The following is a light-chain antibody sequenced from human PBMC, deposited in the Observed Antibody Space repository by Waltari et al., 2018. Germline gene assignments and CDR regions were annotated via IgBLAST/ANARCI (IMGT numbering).Light chain of an antibody. Sequence: QSALTQPPSASGSPGQSVTISCTGTSSDLGRYNYLTWYQQHPGKAPKLIIYEVNERPSGVPDRFSGSKSGNMASLTVSGLQAEDEAEYYCGSYEGRDWVFGGGTKLTVL. CDR2: EVN. CDR1: SSDLGRYNY. V-gene: IGLV2-8*01. CDR3: GSYEGRDWV. J-gene: IGLJ3*02.